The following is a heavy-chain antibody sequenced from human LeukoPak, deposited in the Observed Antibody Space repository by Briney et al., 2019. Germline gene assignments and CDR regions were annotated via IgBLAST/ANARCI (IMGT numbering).Heavy chain of an antibody. Sequence: PSQTLSLTCTVSGGSISSGGYYWSRIRQHPGKGLEWIGYIYYSGSTYYNPSLKSRVTISVDTSKNQFSLKLSSVTAADTAVYYCARAYYDYIWGSYRDYYMDVWGKGTTVTVSS. CDR1: GGSISSGGYY. V-gene: IGHV4-31*03. CDR2: IYYSGST. J-gene: IGHJ6*03. D-gene: IGHD3-16*02. CDR3: ARAYYDYIWGSYRDYYMDV.